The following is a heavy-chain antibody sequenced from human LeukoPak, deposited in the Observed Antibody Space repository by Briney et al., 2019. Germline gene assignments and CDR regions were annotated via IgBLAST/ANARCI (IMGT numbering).Heavy chain of an antibody. Sequence: GASVKVSCKASGYTFTGYYMHWVRQAPGQGLEWMGRINPNSGGTNYAQEFQGRVTMTRDTSISTAYMELSRLRSDDTAVYYCARTKYSSSWYDKGLGYWGQGTLVTVSS. CDR3: ARTKYSSSWYDKGLGY. CDR2: INPNSGGT. CDR1: GYTFTGYY. J-gene: IGHJ4*02. V-gene: IGHV1-2*06. D-gene: IGHD6-13*01.